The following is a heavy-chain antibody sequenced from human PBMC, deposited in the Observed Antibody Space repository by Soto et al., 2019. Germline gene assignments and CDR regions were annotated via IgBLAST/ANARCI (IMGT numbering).Heavy chain of an antibody. D-gene: IGHD3-16*01. CDR3: VRPRPSGENYGMDV. Sequence: PGGSLRLSCVASGLTVSHNYMAWVRQAPEMGLEWVSILYTEGTTYYADSVKGRFTISRDSSKNTRFLQMDSLRAEDTAVYYCVRPRPSGENYGMDVWGQGTTVTVSS. CDR1: GLTVSHNY. V-gene: IGHV3-53*01. CDR2: LYTEGTT. J-gene: IGHJ6*02.